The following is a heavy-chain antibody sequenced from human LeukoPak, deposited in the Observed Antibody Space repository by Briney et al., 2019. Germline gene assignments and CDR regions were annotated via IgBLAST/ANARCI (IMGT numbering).Heavy chain of an antibody. CDR2: ISYDGSNK. CDR3: AKDLYSMTTVTRKVGFGY. V-gene: IGHV3-30*18. CDR1: GFTFSSYG. D-gene: IGHD4-17*01. J-gene: IGHJ4*02. Sequence: PGGSLRLSCAASGFTFSSYGMHWVRQAPGKGLEWVAVISYDGSNKYYADSVKGRFTISRDNSKNTLYLQMNSLRAEDTAVYYCAKDLYSMTTVTRKVGFGYWGQGALVTVSS.